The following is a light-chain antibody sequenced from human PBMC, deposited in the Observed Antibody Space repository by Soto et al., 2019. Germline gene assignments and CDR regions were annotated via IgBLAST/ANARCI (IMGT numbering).Light chain of an antibody. Sequence: DIQMTQSPSSLSASVGDRVTITCQASQDISNYLNWYQQKPWKAPKLLIYDASNMETGVASRFSGSGSGTDFTFTISSLQPEDIATYYCQQYDNLPPFTFGGGTKVEIK. J-gene: IGKJ4*01. V-gene: IGKV1-33*01. CDR1: QDISNY. CDR2: DAS. CDR3: QQYDNLPPFT.